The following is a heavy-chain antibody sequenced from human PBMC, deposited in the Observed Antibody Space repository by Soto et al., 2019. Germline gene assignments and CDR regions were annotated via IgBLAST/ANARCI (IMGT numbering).Heavy chain of an antibody. CDR3: ASTRDYFDY. CDR1: GGSISTGGYY. J-gene: IGHJ4*02. V-gene: IGHV4-31*03. CDR2: IYYSGSS. Sequence: KTSETLSLTCTVSGGSISTGGYYWSWIRQRPGKGLEWIGYIYYSGSSSYNLSLKGRLTISVDTSKNQFSLKLSSVTAADTAVYYCASTRDYFDYWGQGILVTVSS. D-gene: IGHD1-1*01.